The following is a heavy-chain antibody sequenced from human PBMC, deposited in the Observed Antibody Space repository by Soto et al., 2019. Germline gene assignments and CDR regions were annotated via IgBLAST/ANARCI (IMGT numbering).Heavy chain of an antibody. D-gene: IGHD1-26*01. J-gene: IGHJ4*02. CDR3: ARDGGRHAGGIDY. V-gene: IGHV1-69*01. Sequence: QVQLVQSGAEVKKPGSSVKVSCKASGGTFSSYSINWVRQAPGQGLEWMGEIIPIVGTAKYAQQFQGRVTITADESTSTAYMERSSLRSEDTAVYYCARDGGRHAGGIDYWGQGPLVTVS. CDR2: IIPIVGTA. CDR1: GGTFSSYS.